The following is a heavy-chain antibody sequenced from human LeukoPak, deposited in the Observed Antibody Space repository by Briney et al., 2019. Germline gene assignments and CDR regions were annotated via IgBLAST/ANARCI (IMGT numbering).Heavy chain of an antibody. D-gene: IGHD2-2*01. CDR1: GGTFSSYT. CDR2: ILPILCIV. J-gene: IGHJ5*02. V-gene: IGHV1-69*02. CDR3: ALSQFIVVVPAAVLFDP. Sequence: SVKVSCKASGGTFSSYTISWVRRAPGHRLGWLGRILPILCIVNYAQKFQGRVTINADKSTSTAYMELSSLRSGDTAVYYCALSQFIVVVPAAVLFDPWGQGTLVTVSS.